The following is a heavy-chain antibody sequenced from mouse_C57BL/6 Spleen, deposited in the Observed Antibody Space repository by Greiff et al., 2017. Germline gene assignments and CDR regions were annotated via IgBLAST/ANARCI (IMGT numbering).Heavy chain of an antibody. V-gene: IGHV2-2*01. J-gene: IGHJ2*01. CDR2: IWSGGST. CDR1: GFSLTSYG. CDR3: ARGPQYYFDY. Sequence: QVHVKQSGPGLVQPSQSLSITCTVSGFSLTSYGVHWVRQSPGKGLEWLGVIWSGGSTDYNAAFISRLSISKDNSKSQVFFKMNSLQADDTAIYYCARGPQYYFDYWGQGTTLTVSS.